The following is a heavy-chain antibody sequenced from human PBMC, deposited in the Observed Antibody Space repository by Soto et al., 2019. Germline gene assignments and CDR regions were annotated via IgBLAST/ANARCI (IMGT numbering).Heavy chain of an antibody. D-gene: IGHD3-10*01. J-gene: IGHJ2*01. Sequence: EVQLVESGGGLVQPGGSLRLSCAASGFTFSSYWMSWVRQAPGKGLEWVANIKQDGSEKCYVDSVKGRFTISRDNAKNSLYLQMNSLRAEDTAVYYCARDPGRWLHRRYFDLWGRGTLVTVSS. CDR1: GFTFSSYW. V-gene: IGHV3-7*01. CDR2: IKQDGSEK. CDR3: ARDPGRWLHRRYFDL.